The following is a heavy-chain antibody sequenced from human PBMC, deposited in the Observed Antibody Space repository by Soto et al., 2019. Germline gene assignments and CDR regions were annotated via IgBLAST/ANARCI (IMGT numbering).Heavy chain of an antibody. CDR1: GFTFSSYS. Sequence: PGGSLRLSCAASGFTFSSYSMNWVRQAPGKGLEWVSYISSSSSTIYYADSVKGRFTISRENAKNSLYLQMSSLRDEDTAVYYCARGPPDWYFDYWGQGTLVTVSS. J-gene: IGHJ4*02. CDR3: ARGPPDWYFDY. V-gene: IGHV3-48*02. CDR2: ISSSSSTI. D-gene: IGHD2-21*01.